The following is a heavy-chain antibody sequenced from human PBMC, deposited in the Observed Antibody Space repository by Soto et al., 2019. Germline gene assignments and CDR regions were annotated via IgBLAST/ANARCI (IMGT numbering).Heavy chain of an antibody. CDR3: ARRTVVRGLPDFDY. Sequence: TLSLTCTVSGGSISSSSYYWGWIRQPPGKGLEWIGSIYYSGSTYYNPSLKSRVTISVDTSKNQFSLKLSSVTAADTAVYYCARRTVVRGLPDFDYWGQGTLVTVSS. D-gene: IGHD4-17*01. J-gene: IGHJ4*02. CDR1: GGSISSSSYY. CDR2: IYYSGST. V-gene: IGHV4-39*01.